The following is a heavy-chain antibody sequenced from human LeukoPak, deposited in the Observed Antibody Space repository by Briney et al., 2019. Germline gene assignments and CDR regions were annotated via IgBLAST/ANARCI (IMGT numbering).Heavy chain of an antibody. V-gene: IGHV3-30*02. CDR3: AKDDAWLQYGN. Sequence: PGGSLRLSCAASGFTFSSYGMHWVRQALGKGLDWVAFIHHDGSNKYYADSVRGRFTISRDNSKGTVYLQMNSLRPEDTAVYYCAKDDAWLQYGNWGRGTLVTVSP. D-gene: IGHD5-24*01. CDR2: IHHDGSNK. CDR1: GFTFSSYG. J-gene: IGHJ4*02.